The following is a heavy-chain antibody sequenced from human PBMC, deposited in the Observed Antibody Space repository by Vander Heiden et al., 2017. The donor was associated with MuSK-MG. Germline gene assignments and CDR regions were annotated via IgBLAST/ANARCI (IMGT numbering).Heavy chain of an antibody. CDR2: IKEDESAK. J-gene: IGHJ4*02. V-gene: IGHV3-7*01. CDR1: GFTFSSYW. Sequence: EVLLVESGGGLVQHGGSLRLSCAVSGFTFSSYWMAWVRQAPGKGLEWVANIKEDESAKYYVDSVKGRFTISRDNAKNSLYLQMNSLRVEDTAVYYCVRDRGWLTHDYWGQGTLVTVSS. CDR3: VRDRGWLTHDY. D-gene: IGHD2-15*01.